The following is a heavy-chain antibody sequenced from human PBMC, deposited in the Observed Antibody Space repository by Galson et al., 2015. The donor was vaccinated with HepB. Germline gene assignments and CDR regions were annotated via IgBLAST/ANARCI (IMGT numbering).Heavy chain of an antibody. J-gene: IGHJ3*02. V-gene: IGHV3-48*02. CDR2: ISSSSSII. Sequence: SLRLSCAASGFTFSSYSMNGVRQAPGKGLEWVSYISSSSSIIYYADSVKGRFTISRDNAKNSLYLQMNSLRDEDTAVYYCAREGFGRGWSYGDDAFDIWGQGTLVTVSS. D-gene: IGHD1-26*01. CDR1: GFTFSSYS. CDR3: AREGFGRGWSYGDDAFDI.